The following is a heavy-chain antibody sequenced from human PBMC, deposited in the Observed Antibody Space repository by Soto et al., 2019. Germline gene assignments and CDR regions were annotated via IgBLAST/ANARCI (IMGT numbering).Heavy chain of an antibody. CDR3: ARDSPGCSGGSCYPDY. V-gene: IGHV1-46*03. Sequence: QVQLVQSGAEVKKPGASVKVSCKASGYTFTSYYMHWVRQAPGQGLEWMGIINPSGGSTSYAQKFQGRVTMTRDTSTSTVYMGLSGLRSEDTAVYYCARDSPGCSGGSCYPDYWGQGTLVTVSS. CDR2: INPSGGST. D-gene: IGHD2-15*01. CDR1: GYTFTSYY. J-gene: IGHJ4*02.